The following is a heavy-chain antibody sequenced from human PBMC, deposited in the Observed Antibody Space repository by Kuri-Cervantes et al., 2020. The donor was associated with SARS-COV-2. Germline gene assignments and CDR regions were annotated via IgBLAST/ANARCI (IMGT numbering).Heavy chain of an antibody. CDR1: GFTFSSYS. CDR2: ISSSSSTI. V-gene: IGHV3-48*01. Sequence: GGSLRLSCAAPGFTFSSYSMNWVRQAPGKGLEWVSYISSSSSTIYYADSVKGRFTISRDNSKSTLYLQMSSLRVEDTAVYFCARDKSDWDNYNFAMDLWGQGTTVTVSS. J-gene: IGHJ6*02. CDR3: ARDKSDWDNYNFAMDL. D-gene: IGHD2-21*01.